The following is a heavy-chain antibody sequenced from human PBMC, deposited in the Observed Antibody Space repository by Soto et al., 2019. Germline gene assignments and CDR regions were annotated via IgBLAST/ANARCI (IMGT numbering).Heavy chain of an antibody. Sequence: PSETLSLTCAVYGGSFSGYYWSWIRQPPGKGLEWIGEINHSGSTNYNPSLKSRVTISVDTSKNQFSLKLSSVTAADTAVYYCARLGRGYSGYDPYWGQGTLVTVSS. CDR2: INHSGST. J-gene: IGHJ4*02. D-gene: IGHD5-12*01. CDR3: ARLGRGYSGYDPY. V-gene: IGHV4-34*01. CDR1: GGSFSGYY.